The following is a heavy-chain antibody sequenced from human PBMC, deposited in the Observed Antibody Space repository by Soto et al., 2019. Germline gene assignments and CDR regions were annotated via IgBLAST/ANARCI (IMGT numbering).Heavy chain of an antibody. Sequence: QVQLVQSGAEVKKPGSSVKVSCKASGGTFSSYAITWVRQAPGQGLEWMGGIIPIFGTANYAQKFRDRVTIRADESTSTVYMELSSLRSEDTAVYYCARDHSDRTAYCSSISCYKFDYWGQGTLVTVSS. CDR1: GGTFSSYA. CDR2: IIPIFGTA. CDR3: ARDHSDRTAYCSSISCYKFDY. J-gene: IGHJ4*02. D-gene: IGHD2-2*01. V-gene: IGHV1-69*01.